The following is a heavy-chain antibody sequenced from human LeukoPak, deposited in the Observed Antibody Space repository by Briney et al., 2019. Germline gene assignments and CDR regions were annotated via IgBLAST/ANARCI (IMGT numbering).Heavy chain of an antibody. V-gene: IGHV4-4*08. Sequence: SETLSLTCSVSGGSISSYYWSWIRQPPGKGLEWSGYIYSSETTEYKPSLKSRVTISADTSKNQFSLKLASVTAADTAIYYCARRNDFDIWGQGTMVTVSS. J-gene: IGHJ3*02. CDR3: ARRNDFDI. CDR1: GGSISSYY. CDR2: IYSSETT.